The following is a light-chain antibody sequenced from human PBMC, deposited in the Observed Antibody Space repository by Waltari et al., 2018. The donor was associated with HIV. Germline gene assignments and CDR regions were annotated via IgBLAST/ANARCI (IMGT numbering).Light chain of an antibody. V-gene: IGLV1-44*01. CDR1: SSNIGSNA. CDR3: AAWDDSLNDSYV. J-gene: IGLJ1*01. Sequence: QSVLTQPPSASGTPGQRVTISCSGSSSNIGSNAVNWYQQLPGTAPKLLTYSNNPRPSGVPDRFSGSKSGTSASLAISGLQSDDEADYYCAAWDDSLNDSYVFGPGTKVTVL. CDR2: SNN.